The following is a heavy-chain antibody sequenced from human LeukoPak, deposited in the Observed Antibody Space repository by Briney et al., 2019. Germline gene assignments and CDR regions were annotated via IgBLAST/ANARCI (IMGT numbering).Heavy chain of an antibody. CDR2: IYYSGST. CDR1: GGSISSYY. V-gene: IGHV4-59*08. Sequence: PSETLSLTCTVSGGSISSYYWSWIRQPPGKGLEWIGYIYYSGSTNYNPSLKSRVTTSVDTSKNQFSLKLSSVTAADTAVYYCARHVYYDSGFDYWGQGTLVTVSS. CDR3: ARHVYYDSGFDY. D-gene: IGHD3-22*01. J-gene: IGHJ4*02.